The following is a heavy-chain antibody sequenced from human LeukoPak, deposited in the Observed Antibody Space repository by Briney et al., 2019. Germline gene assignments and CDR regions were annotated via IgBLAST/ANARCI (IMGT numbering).Heavy chain of an antibody. D-gene: IGHD3-9*01. CDR3: ASSGGDYDILTGYRNRKTFDY. Sequence: SETLSLTCAVYGGTFSGYYWSWIRQPPGKGLEWIGEINHSVSTNYNPSLKSRVTISVDTSKNLFSLKLSSVAAADTAVYYCASSGGDYDILTGYRNRKTFDYWGQGTLVTVSS. CDR1: GGTFSGYY. J-gene: IGHJ4*02. CDR2: INHSVST. V-gene: IGHV4-34*01.